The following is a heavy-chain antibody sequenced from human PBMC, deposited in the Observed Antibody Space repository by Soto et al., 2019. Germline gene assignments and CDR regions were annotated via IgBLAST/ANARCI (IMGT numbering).Heavy chain of an antibody. CDR3: ARAQLPTIFGRTPIYHWFDP. D-gene: IGHD3-3*01. CDR1: GFTFSSYS. J-gene: IGHJ5*02. CDR2: ISSSSSYI. Sequence: GGSLRLSCAASGFTFSSYSMNWVRQAPGKGLEWVSSISSSSSYIYYADSVKGRFTISRDNAKNSLYLQMNSLRAEDTAVYYCARAQLPTIFGRTPIYHWFDPWGQGTLVTVSS. V-gene: IGHV3-21*01.